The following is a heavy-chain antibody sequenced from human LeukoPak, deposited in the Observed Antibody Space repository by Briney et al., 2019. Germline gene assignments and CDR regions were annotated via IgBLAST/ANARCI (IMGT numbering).Heavy chain of an antibody. D-gene: IGHD3-3*01. CDR3: ARAATFLSWFDP. J-gene: IGHJ5*02. CDR2: ISSDGTNA. Sequence: GGSLRLSCAASGFTFSTYWMHWVRQVPGKGLVWVSRISSDGTNANYADSVKGRFTISRDNAKNSLYLQMNSLRAEDTAVYYCARAATFLSWFDPWGQGTLVTVSS. V-gene: IGHV3-74*01. CDR1: GFTFSTYW.